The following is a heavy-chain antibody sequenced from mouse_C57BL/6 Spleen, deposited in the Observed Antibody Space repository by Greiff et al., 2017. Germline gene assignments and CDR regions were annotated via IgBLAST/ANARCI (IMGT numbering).Heavy chain of an antibody. CDR1: GFTFSDYG. Sequence: EVQLVESGGGLVKPGGSLKLSCAASGFTFSDYGMHWVRQAPEKGLEWVAYISRGSSTIYYADTVKGRFTISRDNAKNTLFLQMTSLRSEATAMYYCARSGIYYGNLYAMDYWGQGTSVTVSS. J-gene: IGHJ4*01. CDR3: ARSGIYYGNLYAMDY. V-gene: IGHV5-17*01. D-gene: IGHD2-1*01. CDR2: ISRGSSTI.